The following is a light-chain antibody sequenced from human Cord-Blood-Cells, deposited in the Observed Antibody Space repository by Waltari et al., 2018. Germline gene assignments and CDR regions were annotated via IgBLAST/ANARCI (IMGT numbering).Light chain of an antibody. J-gene: IGKJ3*01. Sequence: DIQMTQSPSSLSASVGDRVTITCRASQSISSYLNWYQQKPGKAPKPLIYAASSLQSGVPSRFSGSGSGTDFTLTNSSLQPEDFATYYCQQSYSTPFTFGPGTKVDI. CDR1: QSISSY. CDR2: AAS. V-gene: IGKV1-39*01. CDR3: QQSYSTPFT.